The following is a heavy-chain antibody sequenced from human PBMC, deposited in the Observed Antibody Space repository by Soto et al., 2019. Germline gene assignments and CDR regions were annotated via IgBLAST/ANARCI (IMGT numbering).Heavy chain of an antibody. J-gene: IGHJ3*02. CDR3: ARVREDASDI. Sequence: PAETLSLTCTVSGGSLSGYYWSWIRQPPGKGLEWIGYIYISGTTTYNPSLKGRVTISLDTSRNQFSLKLTSVTTADTAVYYCARVREDASDIWGQGTQVTVS. CDR1: GGSLSGYY. CDR2: IYISGTT. V-gene: IGHV4-59*01.